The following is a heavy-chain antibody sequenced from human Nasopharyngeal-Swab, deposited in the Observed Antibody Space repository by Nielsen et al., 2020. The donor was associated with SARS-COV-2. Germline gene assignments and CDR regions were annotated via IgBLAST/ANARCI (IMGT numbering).Heavy chain of an antibody. CDR2: ISYDGSNK. Sequence: VRQAPGKGLEWVAVISYDGSNKYYADSVKGRFTISRDNSKNTLYLQMNSLRAEDTAVYYCAKDEAARFYHYYMDVWGKGTTVTVSS. CDR3: AKDEAARFYHYYMDV. D-gene: IGHD6-13*01. V-gene: IGHV3-30*18. J-gene: IGHJ6*03.